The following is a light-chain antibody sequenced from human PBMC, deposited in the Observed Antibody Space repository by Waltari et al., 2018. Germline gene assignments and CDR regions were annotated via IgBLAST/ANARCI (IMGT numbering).Light chain of an antibody. CDR1: SSDGGGYNY. Sequence: QSALTQPPSASGSPGQSVTISCTGTSSDGGGYNYVSWYQPHPGKAPNPMILEVSKRPSGVPVRFSGSKSGNTASLTVSGLQAEDEADYYCSSYAGNDNFEVFGGGTKLTVL. J-gene: IGLJ3*02. V-gene: IGLV2-8*01. CDR2: EVS. CDR3: SSYAGNDNFEV.